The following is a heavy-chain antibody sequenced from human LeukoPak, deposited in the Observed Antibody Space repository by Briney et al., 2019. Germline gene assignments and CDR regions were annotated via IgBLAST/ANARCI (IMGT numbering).Heavy chain of an antibody. CDR2: ISSSSSYI. CDR3: ARDLGDYVPLVDY. CDR1: GFTFSSYS. J-gene: IGHJ4*02. V-gene: IGHV3-21*01. Sequence: GGSLRLSCAASGFTFSSYSMNWVRQAPGKGLEWVSSISSSSSYIYYADSVKVRFTISRDNAKNSLYLQMNSLRAEDTAVYYCARDLGDYVPLVDYWGQGTLVTVSS. D-gene: IGHD4-17*01.